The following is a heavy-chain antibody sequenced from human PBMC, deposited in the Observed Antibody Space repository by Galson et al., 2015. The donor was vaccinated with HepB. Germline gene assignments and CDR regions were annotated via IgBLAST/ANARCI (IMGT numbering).Heavy chain of an antibody. V-gene: IGHV3-30*03. CDR2: LSHDGLNE. Sequence: SLRLSCAASGFTFNSHGLHWVRQAPGKGLEWVALLSHDGLNEYYADSVKGRFTISRDNSKDTLYLQMNSLRPEDTAVYYCVNGLFDFWDPWGQGTLVTVSS. J-gene: IGHJ5*02. CDR3: VNGLFDFWDP. D-gene: IGHD3-3*01. CDR1: GFTFNSHG.